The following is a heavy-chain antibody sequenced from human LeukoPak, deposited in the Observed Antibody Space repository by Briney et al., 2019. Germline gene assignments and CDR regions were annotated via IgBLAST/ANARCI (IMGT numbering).Heavy chain of an antibody. CDR2: VNPRNGDT. J-gene: IGHJ6*03. D-gene: IGHD3-10*01. V-gene: IGHV1-2*02. CDR1: GYAFTGYY. Sequence: GASVKVSCKASGYAFTGYYVHWVRQAPGHGFEWMGWVNPRNGDTHYAQKFQGRVTIIGDTSISTAYMELSGLTSDDTAVYYCATGAQYGLWGVPYFYYMHVWGKGTTVTVSS. CDR3: ATGAQYGLWGVPYFYYMHV.